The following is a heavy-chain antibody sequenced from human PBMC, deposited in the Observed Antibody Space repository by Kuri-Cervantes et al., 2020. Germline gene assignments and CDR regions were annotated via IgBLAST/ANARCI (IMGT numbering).Heavy chain of an antibody. Sequence: ASVKVSCKASGYIFTSYGLTWVRQAPGQGLEWMGWINTNTGNPTYAQGFTGRFVFSLDTSVSTAYLQISSLKAEDTAVYYCATDWSDAFDIWGQGTMVTVSS. J-gene: IGHJ3*02. CDR1: GYIFTSYG. V-gene: IGHV7-4-1*02. CDR3: ATDWSDAFDI. D-gene: IGHD3-9*01. CDR2: INTNTGNP.